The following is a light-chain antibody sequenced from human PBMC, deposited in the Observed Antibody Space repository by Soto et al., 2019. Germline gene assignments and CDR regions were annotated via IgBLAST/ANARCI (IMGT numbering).Light chain of an antibody. Sequence: QSALTQPPSESGSPGQSVTISCTGTSGDVGGYNFVSWYQQHPGKAPKFMIYEVSKRPSGVPDRFSGSKSGNTASLTVSGLQAEDEADYYCSSYAGGIKWVFGGGTKLTVL. V-gene: IGLV2-8*01. CDR2: EVS. J-gene: IGLJ3*02. CDR3: SSYAGGIKWV. CDR1: SGDVGGYNF.